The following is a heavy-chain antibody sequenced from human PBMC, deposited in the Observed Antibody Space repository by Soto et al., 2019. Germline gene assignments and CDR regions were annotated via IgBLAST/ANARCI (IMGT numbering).Heavy chain of an antibody. CDR3: ARGRWMPLPDF. D-gene: IGHD1-1*01. V-gene: IGHV3-30*03. CDR1: GFTFNSFH. CDR2: ISSDGSNR. J-gene: IGHJ1*01. Sequence: QVQLVESGGGVVQPGRSLRLSCVASGFTFNSFHIHWVRQGPDKGLEWVAIISSDGSNRYYVDSVKGRFTISRDNSKNSVLLQMNSLRDEDTAVYHCARGRWMPLPDFWGQGTLVTVSS.